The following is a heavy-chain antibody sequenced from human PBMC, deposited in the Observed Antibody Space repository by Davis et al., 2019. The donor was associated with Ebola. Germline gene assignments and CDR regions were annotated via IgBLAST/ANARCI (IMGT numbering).Heavy chain of an antibody. D-gene: IGHD2-2*01. CDR3: ARLHRTSSRLDY. CDR1: GYTFTDYY. CDR2: INPNSGGT. V-gene: IGHV1-2*02. J-gene: IGHJ4*02. Sequence: ASVKVSCKASGYTFTDYYIHWVRQAPGQGLEWVGWINPNSGGTNYAQNFQGRVTMTRDTSISTAYMELTSLRSDDTAVYYCARLHRTSSRLDYWGQGTLVTVSS.